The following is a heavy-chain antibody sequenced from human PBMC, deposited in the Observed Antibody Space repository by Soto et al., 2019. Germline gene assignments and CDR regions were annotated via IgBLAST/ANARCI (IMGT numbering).Heavy chain of an antibody. CDR3: TRVILWFGNDYDYGMDV. J-gene: IGHJ6*02. CDR1: GFTFGDYA. D-gene: IGHD3-10*01. Sequence: EVQLVESGGGLVKPGRSLRLSCTASGFTFGDYAMSWFRQAPGKGLEWVGLIRSKAHGGTTEYAAAVKGRFTISRDDSKSIAYLQMNSLKTEDTAVYYCTRVILWFGNDYDYGMDVWGQGTTVTVSS. CDR2: IRSKAHGGTT. V-gene: IGHV3-49*05.